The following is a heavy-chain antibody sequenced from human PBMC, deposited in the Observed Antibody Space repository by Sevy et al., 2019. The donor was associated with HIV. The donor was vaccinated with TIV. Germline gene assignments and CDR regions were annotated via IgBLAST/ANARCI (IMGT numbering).Heavy chain of an antibody. D-gene: IGHD3-16*01. CDR1: GFTFDDYA. CDR2: ISWNSGSI. J-gene: IGHJ6*02. V-gene: IGHV3-9*01. CDR3: AKDMGEGRDYYYDMDV. Sequence: GGSLRLSCAASGFTFDDYAMHWVRQAPGKGLEWVSGISWNSGSIGYADSVKGRFTISRDNAKNSLYLQMNSLRAEDTALYYCAKDMGEGRDYYYDMDVWGQGTTVTVSS.